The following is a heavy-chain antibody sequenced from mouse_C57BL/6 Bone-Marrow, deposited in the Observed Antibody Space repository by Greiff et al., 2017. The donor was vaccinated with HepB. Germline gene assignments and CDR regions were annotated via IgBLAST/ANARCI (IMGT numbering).Heavy chain of an antibody. CDR1: GFTFSDYG. J-gene: IGHJ2*01. Sequence: DVMLVESGGGLVKPGGSLKLSCAASGFTFSDYGMHWVRQAPEKGLEWVAYISSGSSTIYYADTVKGRFTISRDNAKNTLFLQMTSLKTEDTAMYYCARNQALDYWGKGTTLTVSS. V-gene: IGHV5-17*01. CDR2: ISSGSSTI. CDR3: ARNQALDY. D-gene: IGHD3-2*02.